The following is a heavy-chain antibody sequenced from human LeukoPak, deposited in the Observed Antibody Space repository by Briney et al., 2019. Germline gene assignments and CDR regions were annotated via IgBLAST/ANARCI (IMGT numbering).Heavy chain of an antibody. D-gene: IGHD1-14*01. Sequence: ASVKVSCKASGYTFSGYYMHWVRQAPGQGLEWMGWTNPKSGGTNYAQKFQGRVTMTRDTSISTVYMELSRLRSDDTAVYNCARGPGLTAILNWFDPWGQGTLVTVSS. CDR2: TNPKSGGT. CDR3: ARGPGLTAILNWFDP. J-gene: IGHJ5*02. V-gene: IGHV1-2*02. CDR1: GYTFSGYY.